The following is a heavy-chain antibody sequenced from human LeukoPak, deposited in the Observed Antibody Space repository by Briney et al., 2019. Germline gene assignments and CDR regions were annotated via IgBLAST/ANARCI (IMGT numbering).Heavy chain of an antibody. CDR3: ARGTIEGYDSSGYFDY. V-gene: IGHV4-31*03. CDR1: GGSISSGGYY. CDR2: IYYSGST. D-gene: IGHD3-22*01. J-gene: IGHJ4*02. Sequence: SETLSLTCTVSGGSISSGGYYWSWIRQHPGKGLEWIGYIYYSGSTYYNPSLKSRVTISVDTSKNQFSLKLSSVTAADTAVYYCARGTIEGYDSSGYFDYWGQGTLGTVSS.